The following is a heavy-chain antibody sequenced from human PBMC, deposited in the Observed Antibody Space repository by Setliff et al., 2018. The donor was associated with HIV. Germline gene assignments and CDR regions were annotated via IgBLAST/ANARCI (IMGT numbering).Heavy chain of an antibody. CDR3: ARVQSSRGGGWYFDL. J-gene: IGHJ2*01. D-gene: IGHD3-10*01. CDR2: IKQDGSEK. Sequence: GESLKISCAASGFTFSSFWMSWVRQAPGKGLEWAANIKQDGSEKFYVDSVKGRFTISRDNAKNSLYLQMNSLRADDTAVYYCARVQSSRGGGWYFDLWGRGTLVTVSS. CDR1: GFTFSSFW. V-gene: IGHV3-7*03.